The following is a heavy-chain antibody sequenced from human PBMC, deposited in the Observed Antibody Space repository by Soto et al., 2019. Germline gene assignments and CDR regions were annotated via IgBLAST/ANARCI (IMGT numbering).Heavy chain of an antibody. D-gene: IGHD3-10*01. CDR2: VTGSGGST. J-gene: IGHJ4*02. CDR1: GFSFSTYT. Sequence: EVQLLQSGGGFVQPGGSLRLSCAASGFSFSTYTMTWVRQAPGRGLEWASTVTGSGGSTYYADSVKGRFTISRDNSKNTLFLQINSLRAEDTALYYCARDRFGTGYFDYWGQGTLVTVSS. V-gene: IGHV3-23*01. CDR3: ARDRFGTGYFDY.